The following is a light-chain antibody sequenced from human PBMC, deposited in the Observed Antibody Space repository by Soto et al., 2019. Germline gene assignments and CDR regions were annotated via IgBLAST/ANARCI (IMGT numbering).Light chain of an antibody. CDR3: QQYNSFPT. CDR1: QSISSW. V-gene: IGKV1-5*03. CDR2: KAA. Sequence: DIQMTQSPSTLSASVGDRVTISCLASQSISSWLAWYQQKPGKAPKLLIYKAASLESGVPSRFSGSGSGTAFTLTISSLQPDDLENYYCQQYNSFPTFGQGTKVEIK. J-gene: IGKJ1*01.